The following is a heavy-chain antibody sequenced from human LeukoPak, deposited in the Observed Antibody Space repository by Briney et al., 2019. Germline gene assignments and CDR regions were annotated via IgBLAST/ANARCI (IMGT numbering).Heavy chain of an antibody. CDR2: IYWDDDR. J-gene: IGHJ4*02. Sequence: KESGPTLVNPTQTLTLTCTFSGFSLNTRGVGVGWIRQPPGRALEWLALIYWDDDRRYSPSLKSRLTITNDTSKNQVVLTMTNMDPVDTASYFCAHRKNYYDSSVFDNWGQGTLVTVSS. CDR1: GFSLNTRGVG. CDR3: AHRKNYYDSSVFDN. V-gene: IGHV2-5*02. D-gene: IGHD3-22*01.